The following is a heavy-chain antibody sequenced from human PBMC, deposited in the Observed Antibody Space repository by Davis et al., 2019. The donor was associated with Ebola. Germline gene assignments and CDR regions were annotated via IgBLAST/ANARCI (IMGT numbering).Heavy chain of an antibody. J-gene: IGHJ6*02. CDR2: ISSSSSYI. D-gene: IGHD5-12*01. V-gene: IGHV3-21*01. CDR1: GFTFSSYS. CDR3: ARGWGGYRAGGLEDV. Sequence: PGGSLRLSCAASGFTFSSYSMNWVRQAPGKGLEWVSSISSSSSYIYYADSVKGRFTISRDNAKNSLYLQMNSLRAEDTAVYYCARGWGGYRAGGLEDVWGQGTTVTVSS.